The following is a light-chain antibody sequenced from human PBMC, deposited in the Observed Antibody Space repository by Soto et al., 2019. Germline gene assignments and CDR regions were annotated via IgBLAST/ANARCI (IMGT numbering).Light chain of an antibody. CDR1: QSVHGTS. CDR2: AIS. Sequence: EILLTQSPGTLSLSPGETATLSCRASQSVHGTSLAWYLQTPGQAPRLLIYAISKMATGIPDRFSGSGSGTDFSLTIIRLEPEDFAVYYCQQYGNSPYTFGQGTKLEIK. CDR3: QQYGNSPYT. V-gene: IGKV3-20*01. J-gene: IGKJ2*01.